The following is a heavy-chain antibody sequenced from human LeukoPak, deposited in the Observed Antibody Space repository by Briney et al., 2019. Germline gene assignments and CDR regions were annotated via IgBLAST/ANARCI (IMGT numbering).Heavy chain of an antibody. CDR3: SIARYFDWLAPEFDAFYI. D-gene: IGHD3-9*01. CDR2: ISSSSSYI. J-gene: IGHJ3*02. Sequence: GGSLRLSCAASGFTFSSYSMNWVRQAPGRGLEWVSSISSSSSYIYYADSVKGRFTISRDNAKNSLYLQMNSLRAEDTAVYYCSIARYFDWLAPEFDAFYIWGQGTMVTASS. V-gene: IGHV3-21*01. CDR1: GFTFSSYS.